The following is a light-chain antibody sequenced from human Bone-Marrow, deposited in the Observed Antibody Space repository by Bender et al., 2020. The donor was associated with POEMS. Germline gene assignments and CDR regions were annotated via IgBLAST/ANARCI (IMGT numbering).Light chain of an antibody. CDR1: KLGDTF. CDR2: QDN. Sequence: YGLTQPTSVSVSPGQTATITCSGDKLGDTFVCWYQQKPGQSPVLVMSQDNRRPAGVRERCADTTAGNTATLTIRGTQTVDEGDYFCQSWDGTSVVFGRGTKLTIL. CDR3: QSWDGTSVV. V-gene: IGLV3-1*01. J-gene: IGLJ2*01.